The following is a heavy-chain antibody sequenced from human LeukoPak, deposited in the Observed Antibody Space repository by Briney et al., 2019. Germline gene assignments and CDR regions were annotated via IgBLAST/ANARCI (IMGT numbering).Heavy chain of an antibody. Sequence: GGSLRLSCVASGFTFSNYDMNWVRQAPGKGLEWVSFISSSSSYIYYADSVKGRFTISRDNAKNSLYLQMNSLRAEDTAVYYCARDEDRDDAFDIWGQGTMVTVSS. CDR2: ISSSSSYI. D-gene: IGHD2-15*01. CDR3: ARDEDRDDAFDI. CDR1: GFTFSNYD. J-gene: IGHJ3*02. V-gene: IGHV3-21*01.